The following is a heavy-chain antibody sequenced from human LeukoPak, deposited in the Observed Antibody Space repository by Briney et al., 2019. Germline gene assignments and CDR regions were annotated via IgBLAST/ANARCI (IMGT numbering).Heavy chain of an antibody. D-gene: IGHD3-22*01. CDR2: IYPGDSDT. J-gene: IGHJ4*02. V-gene: IGHV5-51*01. Sequence: GESLKLSRMGSRYRLNTYWIVWVRQMPGKGLEWMGVIYPGDSDTRYSPSFQGQVTISADKSISTAYLQWSSLKASDTAMYYCAREGYHYDSLGDYFDYWGQGALVTVSP. CDR3: AREGYHYDSLGDYFDY. CDR1: RYRLNTYW.